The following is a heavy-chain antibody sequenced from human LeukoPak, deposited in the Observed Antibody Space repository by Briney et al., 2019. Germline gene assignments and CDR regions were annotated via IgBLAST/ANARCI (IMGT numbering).Heavy chain of an antibody. D-gene: IGHD5-12*01. CDR3: AKGYSGYDWGADWFDS. Sequence: GGSLRLSCEVSGFTFSSYGMYWVRQAPGKGLELVAVIWYDGSNKYYADSVKGRFTISRDNSKNTLYLQMNSLRAEDTAVYYCAKGYSGYDWGADWFDSWGQGTLVTVSS. CDR2: IWYDGSNK. CDR1: GFTFSSYG. V-gene: IGHV3-33*06. J-gene: IGHJ5*01.